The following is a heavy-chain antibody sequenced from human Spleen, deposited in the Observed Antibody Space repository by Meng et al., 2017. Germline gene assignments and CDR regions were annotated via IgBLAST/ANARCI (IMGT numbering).Heavy chain of an antibody. CDR3: AKDGGGSYNDYGEHLDY. Sequence: GGSLRLSCAASGFTSSSYAMSWVRQAPGKGMEWVSAISASGGSTYYTDSVKGRFTISRANSKNTLYLQMKSMRAEDTAVYYFAKDGGGSYNDYGEHLDYWGQGTLVTVSS. D-gene: IGHD4-17*01. V-gene: IGHV3-23*01. CDR1: GFTSSSYA. CDR2: ISASGGST. J-gene: IGHJ4*02.